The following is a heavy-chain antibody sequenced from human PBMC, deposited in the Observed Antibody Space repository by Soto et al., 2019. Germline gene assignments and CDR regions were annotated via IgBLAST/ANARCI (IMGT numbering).Heavy chain of an antibody. CDR3: TRSGSSPYYYGMDV. D-gene: IGHD6-6*01. CDR2: INSDGSNT. J-gene: IGHJ6*02. V-gene: IGHV3-74*01. Sequence: GGSLRLSCAASGFTFSSYWMHWVRQAPGKGLVWVSRINSDGSNTNYADSVKGRFTISRDNAKNTLYLQMSSLRAEDTAVYYCTRSGSSPYYYGMDVWGQGTTVTVSS. CDR1: GFTFSSYW.